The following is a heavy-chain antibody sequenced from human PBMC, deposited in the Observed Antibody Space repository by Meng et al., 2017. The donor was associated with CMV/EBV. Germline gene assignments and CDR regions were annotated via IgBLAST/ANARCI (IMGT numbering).Heavy chain of an antibody. CDR3: ARESMVRGED. CDR1: GGSFSGYY. V-gene: IGHV4-34*01. Sequence: QVRRQQCGAVLLKPSETLSLTCAVYGGSFSGYYWSWIRQPPGKGLEWIGEINHSGSTNYNPSLKSRVTISVDTSKNQFSLKLSSVTAADTAVYYCARESMVRGEDWGQGTLVHVAS. J-gene: IGHJ1*01. D-gene: IGHD3-10*01. CDR2: INHSGST.